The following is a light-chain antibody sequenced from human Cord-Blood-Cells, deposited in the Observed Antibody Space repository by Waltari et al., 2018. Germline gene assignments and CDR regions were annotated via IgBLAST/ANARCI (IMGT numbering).Light chain of an antibody. CDR3: MQALQTPPFT. J-gene: IGKJ3*01. CDR1: QSLLHSNGYNY. CDR2: LGY. V-gene: IGKV2-28*01. Sequence: DIVMTQSPLSLPVTPGEPASISCRSSQSLLHSNGYNYLDWYLQKPGQSPQLLIYLGYKRAAGVPDRFSGSGSGTDFTLKISRVEAEDVGVYYCMQALQTPPFTFGPGTKVDIK.